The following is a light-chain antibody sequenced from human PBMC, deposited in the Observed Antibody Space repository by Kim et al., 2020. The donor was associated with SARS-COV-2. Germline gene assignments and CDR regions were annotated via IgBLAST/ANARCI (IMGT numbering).Light chain of an antibody. J-gene: IGLJ1*01. Sequence: QSVLTQPPSASGTPGQRVTISCSGSSSNIGSNTVNWYQQLPGTAPKLLIHSNNQRPSGVPARFSGSKSGTSASLAISGLQAEDEADYYCAAWDDSLNGPVFGTGTKVTVL. CDR3: AAWDDSLNGPV. V-gene: IGLV1-44*01. CDR2: SNN. CDR1: SSNIGSNT.